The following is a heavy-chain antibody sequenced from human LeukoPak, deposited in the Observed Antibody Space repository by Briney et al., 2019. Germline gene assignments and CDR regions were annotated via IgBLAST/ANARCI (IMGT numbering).Heavy chain of an antibody. J-gene: IGHJ5*02. V-gene: IGHV4-4*02. CDR1: GGSISSSNW. D-gene: IGHD3-22*01. Sequence: SETLSLTCAVSGGSISSSNWWSWVRQPPGKGLEWIGEIYHSGSTNCNPSLKSRVTISVDKSKNQFSLKLSSVTAADTAVYYCAREITSGYYVNWFDPWGQGTLVTVSS. CDR3: AREITSGYYVNWFDP. CDR2: IYHSGST.